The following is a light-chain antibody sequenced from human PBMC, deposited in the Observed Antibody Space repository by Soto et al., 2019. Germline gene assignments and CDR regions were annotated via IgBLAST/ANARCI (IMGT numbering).Light chain of an antibody. CDR1: SSNIGTSS. CDR2: TND. Sequence: QCALTRPPSASGTPGEAVTISCSGSSSNIGTSSVHWYKHLPGTAPKPLIYTNDQRPSGVPDRFSGSKSGTSASLAISGLQSEDEADYYCAVWDDSLNGHVFGAGTKVTVL. V-gene: IGLV1-44*01. J-gene: IGLJ1*01. CDR3: AVWDDSLNGHV.